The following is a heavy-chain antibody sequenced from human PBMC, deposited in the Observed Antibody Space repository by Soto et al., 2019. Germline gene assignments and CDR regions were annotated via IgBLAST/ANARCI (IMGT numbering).Heavy chain of an antibody. D-gene: IGHD2-2*01. CDR1: GFTFTTYA. CDR2: ISGSGGST. CDR3: AKTGFGRYCSSTSCVHFDY. V-gene: IGHV3-23*01. J-gene: IGHJ4*02. Sequence: EVQVLESGGGLVQPGGSLRLSCVASGFTFTTYAMTWVRQAPGKGLGGVSIISGSGGSTHYADSVKGRFIISRDNSKNTLYLQMNGLRAEDTAVYYCAKTGFGRYCSSTSCVHFDYWGQGTLVTVSS.